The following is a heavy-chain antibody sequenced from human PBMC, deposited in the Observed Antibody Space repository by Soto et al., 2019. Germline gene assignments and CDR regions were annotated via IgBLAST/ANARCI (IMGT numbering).Heavy chain of an antibody. CDR3: ARDPSYYGMDV. CDR1: GYIFTSYY. CDR2: INPFDGSR. V-gene: IGHV1-46*01. J-gene: IGHJ6*02. Sequence: ASVKVSCKASGYIFTSYYIHWVLQAPGQGLEWMGWINPFDGSRMFAQSFQGRVTMTRDTSTSTVYMEVSSLRSEDTAVYYCARDPSYYGMDVWGQGTTVTVSS.